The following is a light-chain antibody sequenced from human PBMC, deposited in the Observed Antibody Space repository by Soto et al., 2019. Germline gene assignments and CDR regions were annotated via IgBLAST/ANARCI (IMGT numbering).Light chain of an antibody. V-gene: IGLV4-60*02. Sequence: QSVLTQSSSASASLGSSVKLTCTLSSGHSSYIIAWHQQQPGKAPRYLMKLEGSGSYNKGSGVPDRFSGSSSGADRYLTISNLQFEDEAEYYCETWDSNNWVFGGGTKLTVL. CDR3: ETWDSNNWV. CDR2: LEGSGSY. J-gene: IGLJ3*02. CDR1: SGHSSYI.